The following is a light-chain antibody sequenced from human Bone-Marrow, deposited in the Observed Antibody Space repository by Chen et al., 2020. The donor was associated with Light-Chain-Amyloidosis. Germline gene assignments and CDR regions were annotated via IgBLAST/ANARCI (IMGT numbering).Light chain of an antibody. CDR1: QSISSY. CDR3: QQSHRTPHT. V-gene: IGKV1-39*01. CDR2: VAS. Sequence: DIQMTQSPSSLSASVGDRVTITCRASQSISSYLNWYQQKPGKAPELLIYVASNLQSGVPSRFSGSESGTDFTLTISNLQPEDFATYFCQQSHRTPHTFGQGTKLEI. J-gene: IGKJ2*01.